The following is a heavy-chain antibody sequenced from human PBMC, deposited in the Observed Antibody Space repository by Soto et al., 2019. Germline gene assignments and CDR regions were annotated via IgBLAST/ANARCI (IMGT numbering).Heavy chain of an antibody. CDR2: ISSGGST. D-gene: IGHD2-15*01. Sequence: EVQLLESGGGLVQPEGSLRLYCAASGFTFTSYAMGWVRQAPGKGLEWVSVISSGGSTYYADSVRGRVTISRDNSKDTLSLQMNSLRAEDTAVYYGAKRRGAGGHFAYWGQGALVTVSS. J-gene: IGHJ4*02. V-gene: IGHV3-23*01. CDR3: AKRRGAGGHFAY. CDR1: GFTFTSYA.